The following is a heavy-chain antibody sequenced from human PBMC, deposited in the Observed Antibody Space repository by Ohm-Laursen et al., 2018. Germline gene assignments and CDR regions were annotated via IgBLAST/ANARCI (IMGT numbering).Heavy chain of an antibody. J-gene: IGHJ4*02. Sequence: GTLSLTCTVSGGSVSTYYWNWIRQPAGKGLEWIGRISSSGNTNYNPSLKSRVTMSVDTSKNQFSLKLSSVTAADTAVYYCARGLVTAMIDYWGQGTLVTVSS. D-gene: IGHD2-21*02. CDR1: GGSVSTYY. CDR3: ARGLVTAMIDY. CDR2: ISSSGNT. V-gene: IGHV4-4*07.